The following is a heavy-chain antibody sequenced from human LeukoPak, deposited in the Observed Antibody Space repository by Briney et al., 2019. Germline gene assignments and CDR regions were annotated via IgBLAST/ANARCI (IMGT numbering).Heavy chain of an antibody. CDR1: GFTSSSYS. Sequence: GGSLRLSCAASGFTSSSYSMHWVRQPPGKGLEFVSAISRNGRNAYYANSVKGRFTISRDISKNTLYLQMGSLRPEDMAVYYCARVDSGSACASWGQGILVTVSS. CDR3: ARVDSGSACAS. J-gene: IGHJ1*01. V-gene: IGHV3-64*01. CDR2: ISRNGRNA. D-gene: IGHD6-19*01.